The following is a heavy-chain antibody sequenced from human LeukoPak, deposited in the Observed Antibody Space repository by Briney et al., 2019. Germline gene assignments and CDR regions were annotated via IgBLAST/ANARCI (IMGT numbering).Heavy chain of an antibody. V-gene: IGHV4-39*01. Sequence: SETLSLTCSVSGGSMRRSNDYWGWVRQPPGKGLEWIGNVYYTGTTFYNPSLKSRVTISVDTSKNQFSLKVRSVTAADTANYYCAGPGDGYPKDYFYMDVWGKGTTVTVSS. D-gene: IGHD5-24*01. J-gene: IGHJ6*03. CDR3: AGPGDGYPKDYFYMDV. CDR2: VYYTGTT. CDR1: GGSMRRSNDY.